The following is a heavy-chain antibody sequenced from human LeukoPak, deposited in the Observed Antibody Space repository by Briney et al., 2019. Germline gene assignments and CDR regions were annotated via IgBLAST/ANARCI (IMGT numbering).Heavy chain of an antibody. CDR3: ARADCSGGSCYRWYNWFDP. J-gene: IGHJ5*02. Sequence: ASVKVSCKASGYTFTGYYMHWVRQAPGQGLEWMGWINPNSGGTNYAQKFQGRVTMTRDTSISTAYMELSRLRSDDTAVYYCARADCSGGSCYRWYNWFDPWGQGTLVTVSS. CDR1: GYTFTGYY. D-gene: IGHD2-15*01. CDR2: INPNSGGT. V-gene: IGHV1-2*02.